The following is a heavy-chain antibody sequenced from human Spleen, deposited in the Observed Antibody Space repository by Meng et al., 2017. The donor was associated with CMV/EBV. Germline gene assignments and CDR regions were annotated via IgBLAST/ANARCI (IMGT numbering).Heavy chain of an antibody. D-gene: IGHD5-12*01. V-gene: IGHV4-34*01. Sequence: QVQLQQWGAGLLTPSETLSPTCHVYGGSFSGYYWSWIRQPPGKGLEWIGEINHSGSTNYNPSLKSRVTISVDTSKNQFSLKLSSVTAADTAVYYCARGNKWLRSTPFDYWGQGTLVTVSS. J-gene: IGHJ4*02. CDR1: GGSFSGYY. CDR2: INHSGST. CDR3: ARGNKWLRSTPFDY.